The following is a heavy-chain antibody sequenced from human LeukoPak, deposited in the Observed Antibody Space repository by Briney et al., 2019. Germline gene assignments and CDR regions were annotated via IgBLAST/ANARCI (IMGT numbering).Heavy chain of an antibody. V-gene: IGHV4-30-4*01. CDR3: ARVLATPNDYYYYYGMDV. D-gene: IGHD1-26*01. Sequence: PSQTLSLTCTVSGGSISSGDYYWSWIRQPPGKGLEWIGYIYYSGSTYYNPPLKSRVTISVDTSKNQFSLKLSSVTAADTAVYYCARVLATPNDYYYYYGMDVWGQGTTVTVSS. CDR2: IYYSGST. J-gene: IGHJ6*02. CDR1: GGSISSGDYY.